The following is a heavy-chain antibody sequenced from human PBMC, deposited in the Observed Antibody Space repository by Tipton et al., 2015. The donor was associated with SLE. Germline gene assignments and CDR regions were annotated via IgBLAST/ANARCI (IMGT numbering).Heavy chain of an antibody. CDR2: IFYTGST. V-gene: IGHV4-59*11. J-gene: IGHJ4*02. CDR3: ASGNPVMPL. D-gene: IGHD1-1*01. Sequence: TLSLTCTVSGDSISGHYRSWIRQPPGKRLEWIGYIFYTGSTNYNPSLKSRVAMSVDMSKNQFSLKLTSVTAADTAVYYCASGNPVMPLWGQGTLVTVSS. CDR1: GDSISGHY.